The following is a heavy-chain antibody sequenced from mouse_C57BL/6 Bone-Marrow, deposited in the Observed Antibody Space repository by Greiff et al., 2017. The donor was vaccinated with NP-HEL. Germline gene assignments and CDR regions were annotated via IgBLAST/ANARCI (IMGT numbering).Heavy chain of an antibody. V-gene: IGHV5-12*01. CDR3: ARSSGYLYYYAMDY. CDR1: GFTFSDYY. D-gene: IGHD3-2*02. J-gene: IGHJ4*01. Sequence: EVMLVESGGGLVQPGGSLQLSCAASGFTFSDYYMYWVRQTPEKRLEWVAYISNGGGSTYYPDTVKGRFTISRDNAKNTLYLQMSRLKSEDTAMYYCARSSGYLYYYAMDYWGQGTSVTVSS. CDR2: ISNGGGST.